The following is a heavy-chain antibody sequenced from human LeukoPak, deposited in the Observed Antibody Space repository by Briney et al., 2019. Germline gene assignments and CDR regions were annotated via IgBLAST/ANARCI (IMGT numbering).Heavy chain of an antibody. Sequence: GGSLRLSCVASGFTFSSYEMNWVRQAPGKGLEWVSYISSSGSTIYYADSVKGRFTISRDNAKNSLYLQMNSLRAEDTAVYYCGITMVRGVITNWGQGTLVTVSS. CDR1: GFTFSSYE. CDR3: GITMVRGVITN. D-gene: IGHD3-10*01. CDR2: ISSSGSTI. V-gene: IGHV3-48*03. J-gene: IGHJ4*02.